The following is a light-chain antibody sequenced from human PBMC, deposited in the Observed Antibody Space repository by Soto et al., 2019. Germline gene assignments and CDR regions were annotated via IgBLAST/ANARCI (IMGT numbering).Light chain of an antibody. Sequence: SQSACTLSLSTGERATLSCRASQSVSSSYLARYQQKPGQAPRLLIYGASSTATGIPARFSGSGSGTDFTLTISSLEPEDFAVYYCQQRRGPFAQRTRLAI. CDR2: GAS. J-gene: IGKJ5*01. CDR3: QQRRGP. V-gene: IGKV3D-20*02. CDR1: QSVSSSY.